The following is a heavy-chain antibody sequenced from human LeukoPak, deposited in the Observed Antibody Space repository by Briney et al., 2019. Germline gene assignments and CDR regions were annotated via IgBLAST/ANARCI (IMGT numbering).Heavy chain of an antibody. Sequence: GESLKISCKGSGYSFAGYWIGWVRQMPGEGLEWMGIIYPGDSDTRYSPSFQGQVTISADKSISTAYLQWSSLKASDTAIYYCARRASSWWFDYWGQGTLVTVSS. CDR3: ARRASSWWFDY. CDR1: GYSFAGYW. J-gene: IGHJ4*02. D-gene: IGHD6-13*01. V-gene: IGHV5-51*01. CDR2: IYPGDSDT.